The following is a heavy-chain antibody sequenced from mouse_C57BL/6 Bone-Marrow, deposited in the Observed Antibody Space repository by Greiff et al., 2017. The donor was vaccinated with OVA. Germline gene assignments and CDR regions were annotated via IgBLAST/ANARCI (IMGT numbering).Heavy chain of an antibody. J-gene: IGHJ3*01. V-gene: IGHV1-50*01. CDR1: CYTFTRYR. CDR3: ASAVFAY. Sequence: QVQLQQPGAELVKPGASVKLSCKAFCYTFTRYRVQGVKQRPGQGLEWIGEIDPSDSYTNYNQKFKGKATLTVDTSSSTAYMQLNSLTSEDSAVYYCASAVFAYWGQGTLVTVSA. CDR2: IDPSDSYT.